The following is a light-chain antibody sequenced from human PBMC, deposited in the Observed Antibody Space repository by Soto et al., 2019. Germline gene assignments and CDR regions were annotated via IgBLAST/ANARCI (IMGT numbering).Light chain of an antibody. CDR3: QQRSNWPRT. CDR2: DIS. Sequence: EIVLTQSPATLSLSPGERATLSCRASQAVGHYLAWYQQKPDQAPRLLIYDISYRATGIPARFTGSGSGTDFTLTISSLEPEDFAVYYCQQRSNWPRTFGRGTKVEIK. J-gene: IGKJ1*01. CDR1: QAVGHY. V-gene: IGKV3-11*01.